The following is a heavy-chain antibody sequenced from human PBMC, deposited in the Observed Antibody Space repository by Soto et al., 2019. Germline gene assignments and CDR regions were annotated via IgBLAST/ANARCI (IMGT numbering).Heavy chain of an antibody. J-gene: IGHJ5*02. D-gene: IGHD1-26*01. CDR2: ISAYNGNT. CDR1: GYTFTSYG. V-gene: IGHV1-18*01. Sequence: GASVKVSCKASGYTFTSYGISWVRQAPGQGLEWMGWISAYNGNTNYAQKLQGRVTMTTDTSTSTAYMELRSLRSDDTAVYYCARDLIIVGASKWFDPWGQGTLVTVS. CDR3: ARDLIIVGASKWFDP.